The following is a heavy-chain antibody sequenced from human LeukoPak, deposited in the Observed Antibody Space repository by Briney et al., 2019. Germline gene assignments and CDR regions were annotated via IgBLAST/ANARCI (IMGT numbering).Heavy chain of an antibody. CDR2: IYYSGST. CDR1: GGSISGYY. J-gene: IGHJ3*02. D-gene: IGHD3-16*01. CDR3: ARVGAVRDTFDI. V-gene: IGHV4-59*01. Sequence: SETLSLTCTVSGGSISGYYWSWIRQPPGKGLEWIGYIYYSGSTNYNPSLKSRVTIPVDTSKNQFSLKLSSVTAADTAVYYCARVGAVRDTFDIWGQGTMVTVSS.